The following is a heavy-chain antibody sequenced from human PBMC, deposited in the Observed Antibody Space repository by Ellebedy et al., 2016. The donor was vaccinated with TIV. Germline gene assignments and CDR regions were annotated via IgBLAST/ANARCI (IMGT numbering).Heavy chain of an antibody. Sequence: SETLSLTXTVSGGSISSYYWSWIRQPPGKGLEWIGYIYYSGSTNYNPSLKSRVTISVDTSKNQFSLKLSSVTAADTAVYYCARDSSGSYYFDYWGQGTLVTVSS. J-gene: IGHJ4*02. CDR1: GGSISSYY. CDR2: IYYSGST. V-gene: IGHV4-59*08. D-gene: IGHD3-22*01. CDR3: ARDSSGSYYFDY.